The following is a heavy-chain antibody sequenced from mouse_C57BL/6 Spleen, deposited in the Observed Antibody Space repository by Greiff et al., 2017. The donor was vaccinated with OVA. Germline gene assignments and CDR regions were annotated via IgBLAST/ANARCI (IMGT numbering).Heavy chain of an antibody. CDR2: IHPSDSET. CDR1: GYTFTSSW. Sequence: QVQLQQPGAELVRPGSSVKLSCKASGYTFTSSWMDWVKQRPGQGLEWIGNIHPSDSETHYNQKFKDKATLTVDKSSSTAYLQLSSLTSEDSAVYYCARTTTVVDWYFDVWGTGTTVTVAS. V-gene: IGHV1-61*01. J-gene: IGHJ1*03. D-gene: IGHD1-1*01. CDR3: ARTTTVVDWYFDV.